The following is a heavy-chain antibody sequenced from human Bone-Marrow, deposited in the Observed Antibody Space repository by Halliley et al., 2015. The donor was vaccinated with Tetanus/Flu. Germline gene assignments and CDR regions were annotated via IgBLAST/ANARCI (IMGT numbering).Heavy chain of an antibody. V-gene: IGHV4-31*03. CDR1: GGSISSGGYS. D-gene: IGHD3-10*01. CDR3: ARDDRGYYGMDV. Sequence: TLSLTCTVSGGSISSGGYSWTWIRQPPGKGLEWIGNIHYSGSTYYNPSLNSRVTISVDTSKNQFSLELTSMTAADTAVYYCARDDRGYYGMDVWGQGITVTVSS. CDR2: IHYSGST. J-gene: IGHJ6*02.